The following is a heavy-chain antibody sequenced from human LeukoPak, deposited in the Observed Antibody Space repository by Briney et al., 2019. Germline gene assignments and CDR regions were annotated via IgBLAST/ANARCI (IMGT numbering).Heavy chain of an antibody. CDR2: IIPIFGTA. CDR1: GGTFSSYA. V-gene: IGHV1-69*13. Sequence: SVKVSCKASGGTFSSYAISWVRQAPGQGPEWMGGIIPIFGTANYAQKFQGRVTITADESTSTAYMELSSLRSEDTAVYYCARSLGIKTPFDYWGQGTLVTVSS. CDR3: ARSLGIKTPFDY. D-gene: IGHD7-27*01. J-gene: IGHJ4*02.